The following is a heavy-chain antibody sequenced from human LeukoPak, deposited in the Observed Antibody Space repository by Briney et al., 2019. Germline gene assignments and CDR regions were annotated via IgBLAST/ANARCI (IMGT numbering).Heavy chain of an antibody. CDR1: GFTLGSHD. J-gene: IGHJ4*02. V-gene: IGHV3-13*01. CDR2: VSSGFHA. Sequence: GGSXRLSCXXSGFTLGSHDMHWVRQIPGEGLEWVAAVSSGFHAFFTDSAQGRLTVSREDASNSLYLQMNSLRAGDTAVYYCVREARGYHYTYFDYWGQGTLVTVSS. CDR3: VREARGYHYTYFDY. D-gene: IGHD5-18*01.